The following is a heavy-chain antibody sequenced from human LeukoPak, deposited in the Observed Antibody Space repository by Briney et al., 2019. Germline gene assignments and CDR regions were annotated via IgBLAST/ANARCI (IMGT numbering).Heavy chain of an antibody. D-gene: IGHD6-13*01. J-gene: IGHJ6*03. Sequence: PSETLSLTCAVYGGSFSGYYWSWIRQPPGKGLEWIAYIYDTGTANYNPSLKSRVTISVDTSKNQFSLKLSSVTAADTAVYYCARASVGSYSSSSTNYYYYYMDVWGKGTTVTVSS. CDR3: ARASVGSYSSSSTNYYYYYMDV. CDR2: IYDTGTA. V-gene: IGHV4-59*01. CDR1: GGSFSGYY.